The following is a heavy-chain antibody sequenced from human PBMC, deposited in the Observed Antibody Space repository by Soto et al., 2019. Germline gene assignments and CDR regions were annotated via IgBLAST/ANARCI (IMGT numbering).Heavy chain of an antibody. D-gene: IGHD6-13*01. CDR3: ARRIAAADGWFDP. V-gene: IGHV4-34*01. CDR2: IDRSGIT. CDR1: GGYFSGYY. J-gene: IGHJ5*02. Sequence: SATLSLTCAVYGGYFSGYYWSWIRQPPGKGLEWIGEIDRSGITNYNPSLKSRVTISVDTSKNQFSLKLSSVTAADTAVYYCARRIAAADGWFDPWGQGTLVTVSS.